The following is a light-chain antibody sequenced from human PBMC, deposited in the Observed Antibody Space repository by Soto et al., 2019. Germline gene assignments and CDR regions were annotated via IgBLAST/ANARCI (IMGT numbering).Light chain of an antibody. J-gene: IGLJ3*02. V-gene: IGLV1-47*02. CDR1: TSNIGSTSSIGSDY. Sequence: QSVLTQPPSASGTPGQSVTISCSGSTSNIGSTSSIGSDYVYWYQQLPGTAPRLLIYSTNQRPSGVPDRISGSKSGTSATLAISGLRFEDEADYYCAVWDDSLSGWVFGGGTKVTVL. CDR3: AVWDDSLSGWV. CDR2: STN.